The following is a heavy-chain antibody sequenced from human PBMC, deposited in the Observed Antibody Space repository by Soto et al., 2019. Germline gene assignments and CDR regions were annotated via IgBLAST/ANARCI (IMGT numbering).Heavy chain of an antibody. Sequence: QVQLVQSGAEVKKPGASVKVSCKASGYTFTAYYIHWVRQAPGQGLEWMGWINPNSGARNYAQNFQGWVTMTRDTSINTAYMELSRLRSDDTAVYYCAREGPHSPDWFDPWGQGTLVTVSS. D-gene: IGHD6-13*01. CDR1: GYTFTAYY. V-gene: IGHV1-2*04. CDR2: INPNSGAR. J-gene: IGHJ5*02. CDR3: AREGPHSPDWFDP.